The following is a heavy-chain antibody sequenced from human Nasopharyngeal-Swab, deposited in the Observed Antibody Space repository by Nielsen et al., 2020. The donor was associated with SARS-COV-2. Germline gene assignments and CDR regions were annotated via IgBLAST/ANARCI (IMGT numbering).Heavy chain of an antibody. CDR2: MNPNSGNT. J-gene: IGHJ6*03. V-gene: IGHV1-8*01. CDR1: VYTFISYD. Sequence: AAVKVTCKATVYTFISYDINWVRQATGQGREWMGWMNPNSGNTGYAQKFQGRVTMTRNTSISTAYMELSSLRSEDTAVYYCARGFIVATIFHYYYYMDVWGKGTTVTVSS. D-gene: IGHD5-12*01. CDR3: ARGFIVATIFHYYYYMDV.